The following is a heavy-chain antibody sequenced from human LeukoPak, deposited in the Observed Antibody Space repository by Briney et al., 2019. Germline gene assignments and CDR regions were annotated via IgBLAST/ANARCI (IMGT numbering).Heavy chain of an antibody. CDR3: ATEPTGTTAYYYGMDV. CDR1: GFTFSSYS. J-gene: IGHJ6*02. D-gene: IGHD1-1*01. V-gene: IGHV3-21*01. CDR2: ISNSSSYK. Sequence: GGSLRLSCAASGFTFSSYSMNWVRQAPGKGLEWVSSISNSSSYKYYADSVKGRFTISRDNAKNSLYLQMNSLAAQDTAVYYCATEPTGTTAYYYGMDVLGQGTTVTVCS.